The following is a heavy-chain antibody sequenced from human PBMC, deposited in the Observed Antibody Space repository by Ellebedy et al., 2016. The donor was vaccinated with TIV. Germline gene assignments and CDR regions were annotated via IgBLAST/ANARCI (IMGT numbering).Heavy chain of an antibody. J-gene: IGHJ6*02. CDR2: IDYTGTT. CDR3: ARFRSGIVVVPAHYGMDV. Sequence: SETLSLXCTVSGDSISSNTHYWAWIRQPPGKGLQWIGSIDYTGTTYYHPSLKSRVTISGDTAKIQFSLRLSSVTAADTAVYYCARFRSGIVVVPAHYGMDVWGQGTTVTVSS. V-gene: IGHV4-39*01. D-gene: IGHD2-2*01. CDR1: GDSISSNTHY.